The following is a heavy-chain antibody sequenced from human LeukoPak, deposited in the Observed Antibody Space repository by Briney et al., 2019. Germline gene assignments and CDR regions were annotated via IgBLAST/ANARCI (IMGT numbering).Heavy chain of an antibody. Sequence: ASVKVSCKASGYTFTGYYMHWVRQAPGQGLEWMGWINPNSGGTNYAQKFQGWVTMTRDTSISTAYMELSRLRSDDTAVYYCARDNAVEMATSPRHVAGMDVWGQGTTVTVSS. CDR1: GYTFTGYY. D-gene: IGHD5-24*01. CDR3: ARDNAVEMATSPRHVAGMDV. V-gene: IGHV1-2*04. CDR2: INPNSGGT. J-gene: IGHJ6*02.